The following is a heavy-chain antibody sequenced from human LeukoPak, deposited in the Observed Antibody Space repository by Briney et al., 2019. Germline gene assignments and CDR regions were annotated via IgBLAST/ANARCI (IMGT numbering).Heavy chain of an antibody. V-gene: IGHV3-7*01. CDR1: GFTFSSYW. CDR2: IKQDGSEK. Sequence: GGSLRLSCAASGFTFSSYWMHWVRQAPGKGLEWVANIKQDGSEKYYVDSVKGRFTISRDNVKNSLYLQMNSLRAEDTAVYYCARLTQDIVVVIAASDYWGQGTLVTVSS. D-gene: IGHD2-15*01. J-gene: IGHJ4*02. CDR3: ARLTQDIVVVIAASDY.